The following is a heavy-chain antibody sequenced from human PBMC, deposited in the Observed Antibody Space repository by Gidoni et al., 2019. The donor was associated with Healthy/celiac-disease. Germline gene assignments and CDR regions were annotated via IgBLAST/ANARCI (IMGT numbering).Heavy chain of an antibody. CDR3: ARIVGDYTGPFDY. D-gene: IGHD4-17*01. CDR1: GGTFSSYT. J-gene: IGHJ4*02. Sequence: QVQLVQSGAEVKKPGSSVKVSCKASGGTFSSYTISWVRQAPGQGLEWMGRIIPILGIANYAQKFQGRVTITADKSTSTAYMELSSLRSEDTAVYYCARIVGDYTGPFDYWGQGTLVTVSS. V-gene: IGHV1-69*02. CDR2: IIPILGIA.